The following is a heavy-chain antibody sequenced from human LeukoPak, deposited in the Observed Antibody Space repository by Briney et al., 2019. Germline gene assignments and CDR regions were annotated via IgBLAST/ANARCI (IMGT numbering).Heavy chain of an antibody. J-gene: IGHJ4*02. D-gene: IGHD6-19*01. CDR2: ISSSGSTI. Sequence: GGSLRLSCAASGFTFSSYEMNWARQAPGKGLEWVSYISSSGSTIYYADSVKGRFTISRDNAKNSLYLQMNSLRAEDTAIYYCARRQIAVAGAFDYWGQGTLVTVSS. CDR1: GFTFSSYE. CDR3: ARRQIAVAGAFDY. V-gene: IGHV3-48*03.